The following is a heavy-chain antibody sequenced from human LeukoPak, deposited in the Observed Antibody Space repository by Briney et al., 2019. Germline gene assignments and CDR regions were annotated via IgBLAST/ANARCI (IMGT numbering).Heavy chain of an antibody. CDR1: GYTFTGYY. CDR3: VRDDSDFWSELYYFDY. J-gene: IGHJ4*02. Sequence: ASVKVSCKASGYTFTGYYMHWVRQAPGQGLEWMGWINPNSGGTNYAQKFQGRVTMTRDTSISTAYMELSRLRSDDTAVYYCVRDDSDFWSELYYFDYWGQGTLVTVSS. CDR2: INPNSGGT. D-gene: IGHD3-3*01. V-gene: IGHV1-2*02.